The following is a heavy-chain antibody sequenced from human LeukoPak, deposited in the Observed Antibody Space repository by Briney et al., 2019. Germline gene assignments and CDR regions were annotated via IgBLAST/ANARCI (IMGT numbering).Heavy chain of an antibody. CDR2: IWYDGSNK. CDR3: ARGTLYDSSGYYYYYYGMDV. V-gene: IGHV3-33*08. D-gene: IGHD3-22*01. CDR1: GFTFSSYG. J-gene: IGHJ6*02. Sequence: PGGSLRLSCAASGFTFSSYGMHWVRQAPGKGLEWVAVIWYDGSNKYYADSVKGRFTISRDNSKNTLYLQMNSLRAEDTAVYYCARGTLYDSSGYYYYYYGMDVWGQGTTVTVSS.